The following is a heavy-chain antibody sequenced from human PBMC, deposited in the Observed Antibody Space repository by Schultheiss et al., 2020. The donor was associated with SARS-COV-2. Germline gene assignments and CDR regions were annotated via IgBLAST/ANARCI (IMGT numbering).Heavy chain of an antibody. CDR2: INHSGST. J-gene: IGHJ6*02. V-gene: IGHV4-61*08. CDR1: GGSISSGGYY. CDR3: ARAQYYDTVGGYYYYGMDV. Sequence: SETLSLTCTVSGGSISSGGYYWSWIRQPPGKGLEWIGEINHSGSTNYNPSLKSRVTISVDTSKNQFSLKLSSVTAADTAVYYCARAQYYDTVGGYYYYGMDVWGQGTTVTVSS. D-gene: IGHD3-9*01.